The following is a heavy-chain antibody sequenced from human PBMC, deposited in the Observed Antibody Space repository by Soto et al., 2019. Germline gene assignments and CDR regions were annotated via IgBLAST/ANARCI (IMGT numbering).Heavy chain of an antibody. CDR1: GLTFSTTW. CDR2: IRSKAYGGTT. CDR3: TRHDYSNYGWFDP. J-gene: IGHJ5*02. D-gene: IGHD4-4*01. V-gene: IGHV3-49*04. Sequence: GGSLRLSCAVSGLTFSTTWMTWVRQAPGKGLEWVGFIRSKAYGGTTEYAASVKGRFTISRDDSKSIAYLQMNSLKTEDTAVYYCTRHDYSNYGWFDPWGQGTLVTVSS.